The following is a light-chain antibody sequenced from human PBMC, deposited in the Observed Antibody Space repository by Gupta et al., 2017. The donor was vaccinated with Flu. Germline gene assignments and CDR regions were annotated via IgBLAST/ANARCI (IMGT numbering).Light chain of an antibody. J-gene: IGLJ3*02. V-gene: IGLV2-14*01. Sequence: QSTLTQPASVSGSPGQSITISCTGTSSDVGGYSYVSWYQQHPGKAPKLMIYEVTERPSGIPDRFSGSKSGNTASLTISGLQAEDEADYFCASYATTSTWLFGGGTKLTVL. CDR1: SSDVGGYSY. CDR3: ASYATTSTWL. CDR2: EVT.